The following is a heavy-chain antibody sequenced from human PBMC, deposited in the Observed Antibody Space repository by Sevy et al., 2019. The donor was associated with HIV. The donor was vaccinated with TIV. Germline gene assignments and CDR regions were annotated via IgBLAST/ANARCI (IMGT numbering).Heavy chain of an antibody. CDR2: ISGSGNII. CDR1: GFSFSDSY. J-gene: IGHJ4*02. D-gene: IGHD5-18*01. V-gene: IGHV3-11*01. CDR3: AKKGYSSGIFYYFDY. Sequence: GGSLRLSCAASGFSFSDSYMSWVRQAPGKGLEWIAYISGSGNIIYYADSVRGRFSISSDNAKKSLYLQMNSLRAEDTAVYFCAKKGYSSGIFYYFDYWGQGTLVTVSS.